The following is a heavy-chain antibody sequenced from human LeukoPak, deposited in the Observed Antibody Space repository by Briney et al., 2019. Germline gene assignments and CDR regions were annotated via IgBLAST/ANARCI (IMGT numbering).Heavy chain of an antibody. CDR1: GFTFSSYG. Sequence: GGSLRLSCAASGFTFSSYGMYWVRQAPGKGLEWVAFIRYDGSNKYYADSVKGRFTISRDNSKNTLYLQMNSLRAEDMAVYYCAKDGIAARYFDYWGQGTLVTVSS. CDR2: IRYDGSNK. D-gene: IGHD6-6*01. J-gene: IGHJ4*02. CDR3: AKDGIAARYFDY. V-gene: IGHV3-30*02.